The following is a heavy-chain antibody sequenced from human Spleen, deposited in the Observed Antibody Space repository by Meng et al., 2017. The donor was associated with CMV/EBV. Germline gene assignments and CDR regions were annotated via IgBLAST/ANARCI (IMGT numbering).Heavy chain of an antibody. CDR2: IYSGGTT. Sequence: GGSLRLSCAASEFTVRSYMNWVRQAPGKGLEWVSVIYSGGTTYYADSVKGRFTISRDNAKNSLFLQMNSLRAEDTAVYYCARVAAAGRGMDVWGQGTTVTVSS. J-gene: IGHJ6*02. V-gene: IGHV3-53*01. CDR1: EFTVRSY. CDR3: ARVAAAGRGMDV. D-gene: IGHD6-13*01.